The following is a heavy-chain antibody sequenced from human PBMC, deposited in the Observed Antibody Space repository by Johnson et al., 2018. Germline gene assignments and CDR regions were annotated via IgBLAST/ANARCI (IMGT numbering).Heavy chain of an antibody. Sequence: QVQLVESGGAVVQXGRSXRLXCAASGFTFNTHGMHWLRQAPGRGPEWVAFVSHDGSNNFDTDSVKGRFTISRDNSKSTLYLQLNSLRREDTAVYYCAKDLDYWGQGTLVTVSS. CDR2: VSHDGSNN. V-gene: IGHV3-30*18. CDR3: AKDLDY. CDR1: GFTFNTHG. J-gene: IGHJ4*02.